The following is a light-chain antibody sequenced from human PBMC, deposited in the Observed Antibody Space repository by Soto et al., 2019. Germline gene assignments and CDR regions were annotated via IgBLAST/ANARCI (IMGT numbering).Light chain of an antibody. CDR2: GAS. Sequence: EIVLTQSPDTLSSSPGERFTLSCRASQSVSSSLAWYQQQTGQAPXXLISGASNRATGIPDRFSGSASGTVSTPTISRLQPEYFALDYCQQYTVPITFGQGTRLEI. CDR3: QQYTVPIT. CDR1: QSVSSS. V-gene: IGKV3-20*01. J-gene: IGKJ5*01.